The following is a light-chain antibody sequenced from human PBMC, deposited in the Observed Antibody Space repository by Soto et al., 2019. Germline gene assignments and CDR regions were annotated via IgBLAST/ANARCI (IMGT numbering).Light chain of an antibody. CDR2: LNSDGSH. J-gene: IGLJ2*01. CDR1: SGHTTYA. CDR3: QAWGTGIV. Sequence: QSVLTQSPSASASLGASVKLTCTLSSGHTTYAIAWYQQQPKKGPRYLIKLNSDGSHTKGDGIPDRFSGSSSGAERYLSISSLQSEDEADYYCQAWGTGIVFGGGTKLNVL. V-gene: IGLV4-69*01.